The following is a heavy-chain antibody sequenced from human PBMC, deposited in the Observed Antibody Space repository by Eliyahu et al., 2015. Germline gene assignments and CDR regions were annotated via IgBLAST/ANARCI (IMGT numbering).Heavy chain of an antibody. CDR2: IYYSGSP. CDR3: ARYSLEGEQTTHSYYYYGMDV. Sequence: QLQLQESGPGLVKPSETLSXTCTVXGGSISSSSYYXGWIRQPPGKGLEWIGSIYYSGSPYYNPSLKSRVTISVDTSKNQFSLKLSSVTAADTAVYYCARYSLEGEQTTHSYYYYGMDVWGQGTTVTVSS. J-gene: IGHJ6*02. V-gene: IGHV4-39*01. CDR1: GGSISSSSYY. D-gene: IGHD3-16*01.